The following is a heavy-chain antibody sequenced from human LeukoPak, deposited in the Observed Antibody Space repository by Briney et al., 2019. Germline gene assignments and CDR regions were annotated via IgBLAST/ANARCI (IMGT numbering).Heavy chain of an antibody. Sequence: PGGSLRLSCAASGFTGSHNYMSWARQAPGKGLEWVSATHSSGGTYYADSVKGRFTISRDTSKNTLYLQINSLSVEDTAVYYCIVFGDSNHWGQGTLVTVSS. CDR2: THSSGGT. V-gene: IGHV3-53*01. CDR1: GFTGSHNY. D-gene: IGHD4-17*01. CDR3: IVFGDSNH. J-gene: IGHJ5*02.